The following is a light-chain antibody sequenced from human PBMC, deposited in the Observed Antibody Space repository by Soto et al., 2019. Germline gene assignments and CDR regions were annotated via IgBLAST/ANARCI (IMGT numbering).Light chain of an antibody. CDR2: DVS. V-gene: IGLV2-11*01. Sequence: QSALTQPRSVSGSPGQSVTISCTGTSSDVGAYNSVSWYQQYPGKAPKVMIYDVSERPSGVPDRFYGSKSDNTAALTISGLQAEDEADYYCCSFAGSDTLIFGGGTQLTVL. CDR3: CSFAGSDTLI. J-gene: IGLJ2*01. CDR1: SSDVGAYNS.